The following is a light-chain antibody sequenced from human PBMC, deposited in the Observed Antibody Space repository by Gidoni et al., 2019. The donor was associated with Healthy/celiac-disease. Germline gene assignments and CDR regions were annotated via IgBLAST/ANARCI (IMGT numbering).Light chain of an antibody. J-gene: IGKJ3*01. CDR3: QQSYSTLGT. CDR1: QSISSY. Sequence: DIQMTQSPSSLSASVGDRVTITCRASQSISSYLNWYQQKPVKAPKLLIYAASSLQSGVPSRFSGSGSVTDFTLTISSLQPEDFATYYCQQSYSTLGTFGPGTKVDIK. CDR2: AAS. V-gene: IGKV1-39*01.